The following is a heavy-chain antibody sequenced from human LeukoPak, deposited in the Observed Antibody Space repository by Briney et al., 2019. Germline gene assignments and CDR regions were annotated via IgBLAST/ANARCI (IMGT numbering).Heavy chain of an antibody. D-gene: IGHD4-17*01. CDR3: ADDYGD. V-gene: IGHV4-4*07. CDR1: GGXVSSYY. Sequence: SETLSLTCSVSGGXVSSYYCTWIRQPAGKGLEWIGRIFPSGTTHYNPSIKGRVTMSVDTSKNKFSLKLTSVTAADTAVYYCADDYGDWGQGTLVTVSS. CDR2: IFPSGTT. J-gene: IGHJ4*02.